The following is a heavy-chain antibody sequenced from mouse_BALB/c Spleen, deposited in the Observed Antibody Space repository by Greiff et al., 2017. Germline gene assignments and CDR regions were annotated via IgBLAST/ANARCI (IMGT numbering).Heavy chain of an antibody. Sequence: EVHLVESGPGLVKPSQSLSLTCTVTGYSITSDYAWNWIRQFPGNKLEWMGYISYSGSTSYNPSLKSRISITRDTSKNQFFLQLNSVTTEDTATYYCARGDDYDYWGQGTTLTVSS. CDR3: ARGDDYDY. D-gene: IGHD2-4*01. V-gene: IGHV3-2*02. CDR1: GYSITSDYA. CDR2: ISYSGST. J-gene: IGHJ2*01.